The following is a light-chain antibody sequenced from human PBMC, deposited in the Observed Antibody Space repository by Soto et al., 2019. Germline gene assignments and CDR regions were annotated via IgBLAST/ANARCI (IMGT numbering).Light chain of an antibody. CDR2: DTN. Sequence: QAVVTQEPSLTVSPGGTVTLTCGSSSRAVTSGHFPSWFEQKPGQAPRTLIYDTNNKHSWTPARFSGSLLGGKAALTLSGAQPEDEADYYCLLSYNGARVFGGGTKVTVL. V-gene: IGLV7-46*01. J-gene: IGLJ2*01. CDR1: SRAVTSGHF. CDR3: LLSYNGARV.